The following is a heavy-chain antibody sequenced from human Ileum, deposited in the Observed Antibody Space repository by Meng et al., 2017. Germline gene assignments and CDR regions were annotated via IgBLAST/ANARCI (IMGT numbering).Heavy chain of an antibody. CDR2: ISSSGSGK. Sequence: GESLKISCAASIFTFSSYEMSWVRQAPGKGPEWVSYISSSGSGKYYADSVKGRFAISRDNAKDSLYLQMNSLRAEDTALYYCARLYSSTSGKGLDIWGRGTMVTVSS. CDR3: ARLYSSTSGKGLDI. D-gene: IGHD6-19*01. J-gene: IGHJ3*02. V-gene: IGHV3-48*03. CDR1: IFTFSSYE.